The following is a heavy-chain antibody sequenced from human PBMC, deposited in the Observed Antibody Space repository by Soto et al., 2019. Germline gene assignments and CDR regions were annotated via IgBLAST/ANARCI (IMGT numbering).Heavy chain of an antibody. CDR1: GFTFSSYW. CDR3: ARGGTTVTTHPPRKKTGPSTVDDFDY. CDR2: IKQDGSEK. D-gene: IGHD4-17*01. V-gene: IGHV3-7*01. Sequence: EVQLVESGGGLVQPGGSLRLSCAASGFTFSSYWMSWVRQAPGKGLEWVANIKQDGSEKYYVDSVKGRFTISRDNAKNSLYLQMNSLRAEDTAVYYCARGGTTVTTHPPRKKTGPSTVDDFDYWGQGTLVTVSS. J-gene: IGHJ4*02.